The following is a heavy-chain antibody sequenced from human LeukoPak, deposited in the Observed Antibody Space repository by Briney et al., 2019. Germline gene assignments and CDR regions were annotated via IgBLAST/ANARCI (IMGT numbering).Heavy chain of an antibody. CDR2: IYAGDSDT. Sequence: GESLKISCKASGYSSTSYWIGWVRQMPGKGLEYMGIIYAGDSDTKYSPSFQGQVTISADTSISTAYLQWSSLKASDTAMYYCARRSVNYVDYWGQGTLVTVSS. CDR1: GYSSTSYW. J-gene: IGHJ4*02. CDR3: ARRSVNYVDY. V-gene: IGHV5-51*01.